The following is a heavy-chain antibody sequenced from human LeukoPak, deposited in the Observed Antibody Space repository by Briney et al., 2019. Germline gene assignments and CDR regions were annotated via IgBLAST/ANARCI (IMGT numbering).Heavy chain of an antibody. CDR2: IYYSGST. D-gene: IGHD6-13*01. CDR1: GGSISSYY. CDR3: AREQGIAAAGLDY. Sequence: SETLSLTCTVSGGSISSYYWSWIRQPPGKGLERIGYIYYSGSTNYNPSLKSRVTISVDTSQNQFSLKLSSVTAADTAVYYCAREQGIAAAGLDYWGQGTLVTVSS. V-gene: IGHV4-59*12. J-gene: IGHJ4*02.